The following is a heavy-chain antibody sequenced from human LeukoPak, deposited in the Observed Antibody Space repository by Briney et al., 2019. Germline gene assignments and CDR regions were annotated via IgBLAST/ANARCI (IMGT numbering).Heavy chain of an antibody. D-gene: IGHD3-16*01. V-gene: IGHV1-69*13. J-gene: IGHJ4*02. Sequence: ASVKVSCKASGGTFSSYAINWVRQAPGQGLEWMGGIIPIFGTANYAQKFQGRVTITADESTSTAYMELSSLRSEDTAVYYCARGGISLVDYGVYYFDYWGQGTLVTVSS. CDR1: GGTFSSYA. CDR2: IIPIFGTA. CDR3: ARGGISLVDYGVYYFDY.